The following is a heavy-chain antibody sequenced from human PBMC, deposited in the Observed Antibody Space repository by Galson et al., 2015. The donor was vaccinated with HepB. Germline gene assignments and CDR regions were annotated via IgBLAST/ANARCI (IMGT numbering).Heavy chain of an antibody. J-gene: IGHJ4*02. D-gene: IGHD3-9*01. CDR2: IYPGDSDT. CDR1: GYSFTSYW. Sequence: QSGAEVKKPGESLKISCKGSGYSFTSYWIGWVRQMPGKGLEWMGIIYPGDSDTRYSPSFQGQVTISADKSISTAYLQWSSLKASDTAMYYCARGPRYFDWLSQDHYFDYWGQGTLVTVSS. CDR3: ARGPRYFDWLSQDHYFDY. V-gene: IGHV5-51*01.